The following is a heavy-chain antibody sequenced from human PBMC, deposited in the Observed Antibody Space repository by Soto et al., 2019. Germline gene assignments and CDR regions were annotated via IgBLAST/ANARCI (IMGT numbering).Heavy chain of an antibody. Sequence: QVQLVESGGGLVKPGGSLRLSCAASGFTFSDYYMSWIRQAPGKGLEWVSYTSSSGSTIYYAHSVKGRFTISRDNAKNAPYPPMNSLRAEGTAVYYCARGPYDYVWGRDPPHFDYWGQGTLVTVSS. V-gene: IGHV3-11*01. CDR1: GFTFSDYY. D-gene: IGHD3-16*02. CDR3: ARGPYDYVWGRDPPHFDY. J-gene: IGHJ4*02. CDR2: TSSSGSTI.